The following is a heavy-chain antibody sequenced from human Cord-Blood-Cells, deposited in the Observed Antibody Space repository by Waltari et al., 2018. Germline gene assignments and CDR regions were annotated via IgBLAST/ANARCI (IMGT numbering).Heavy chain of an antibody. CDR3: ARITMVRGVIYYYYYYMDV. CDR1: GGSISSSRYY. CDR2: IYYSGNP. J-gene: IGHJ6*03. Sequence: QLQLQESGPGLVKPSETLSLTCTVSGGSISSSRYYWGWIRKPPGTGLEWIGSIYYSGNPYSSPALKSRVAISVATSKNQFSLKLSSVTAADTAVYYCARITMVRGVIYYYYYYMDVWGKGTTVTVSS. D-gene: IGHD3-10*01. V-gene: IGHV4-39*07.